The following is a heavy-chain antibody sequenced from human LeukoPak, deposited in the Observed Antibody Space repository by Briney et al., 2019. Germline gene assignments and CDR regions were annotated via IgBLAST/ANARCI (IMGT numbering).Heavy chain of an antibody. D-gene: IGHD3-22*01. Sequence: GASVKVSCKASGYTFTSYGITWVRQAPGQGLEWMGWISTYNGNAISAQKFQDRFTMTTDASTSTVYMDLWSLTSDDTAIYCAREASSSGYWDYYDNTAVRLGPFDNWGQGTLVTVSS. CDR3: AREASSSGYWDYYDNTAVRLGPFDN. V-gene: IGHV1-18*01. CDR2: ISTYNGNA. J-gene: IGHJ4*02. CDR1: GYTFTSYG.